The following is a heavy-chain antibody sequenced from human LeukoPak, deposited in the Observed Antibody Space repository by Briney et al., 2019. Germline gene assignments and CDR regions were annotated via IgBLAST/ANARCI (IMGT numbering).Heavy chain of an antibody. CDR2: INPNSGGT. J-gene: IGHJ4*02. CDR1: GYTFTGYY. D-gene: IGHD1-26*01. V-gene: IGHV1-2*02. Sequence: ASVKVSCKASGYTFTGYYIHWVRQAPGQGLEWMGWINPNSGGTNNAQKFQGRVTMTTDTSISTAYMELSSLRSEDTAVYYCAREWEGTLDYWGQGTLVTVSS. CDR3: AREWEGTLDY.